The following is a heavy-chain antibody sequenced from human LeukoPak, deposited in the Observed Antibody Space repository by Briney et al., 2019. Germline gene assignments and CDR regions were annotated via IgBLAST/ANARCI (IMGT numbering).Heavy chain of an antibody. CDR1: GFTFSSYG. D-gene: IGHD6-13*01. CDR3: ANLAARRRPSDPSFDY. Sequence: QSGGSLRLSCAASGFTFSSYGMHWVRQAPGKGLEWVAVISYDGSNKYYADSVKGRFTISRDNSKNTLYLQMNSLRAEDTAVYYCANLAARRRPSDPSFDYWGQGTLVTVSS. V-gene: IGHV3-30*18. CDR2: ISYDGSNK. J-gene: IGHJ4*02.